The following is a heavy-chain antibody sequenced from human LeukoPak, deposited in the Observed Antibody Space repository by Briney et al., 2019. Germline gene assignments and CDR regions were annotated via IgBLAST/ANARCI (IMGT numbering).Heavy chain of an antibody. V-gene: IGHV3-7*01. CDR3: ARDKIVGATNLDF. CDR2: IKQERSET. Sequence: GGSLRLSCAASGFTFSVYWMSWVRQAPGKGLGWVANIKQERSETYYVDSVKGRFTISRDNDKNSLYLQMNSLRADDTAVYYCARDKIVGATNLDFWGQGTLVTVSS. J-gene: IGHJ4*02. CDR1: GFTFSVYW. D-gene: IGHD1-26*01.